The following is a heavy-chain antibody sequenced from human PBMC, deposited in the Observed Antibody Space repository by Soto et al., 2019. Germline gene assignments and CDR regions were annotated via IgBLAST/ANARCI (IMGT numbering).Heavy chain of an antibody. V-gene: IGHV3-64D*06. J-gene: IGHJ3*02. CDR3: VKGSLYDYVWGSYRYTEAFDI. D-gene: IGHD3-16*02. Sequence: TGGSLRLSCSASGFTFSSHAMHWVRQAPGKGLEYVSAISSNGGSTYYADSVKGRFTISRDNSKNTLYLQMSSLRAEDTAVYYCVKGSLYDYVWGSYRYTEAFDIWGQGTMVTVPS. CDR2: ISSNGGST. CDR1: GFTFSSHA.